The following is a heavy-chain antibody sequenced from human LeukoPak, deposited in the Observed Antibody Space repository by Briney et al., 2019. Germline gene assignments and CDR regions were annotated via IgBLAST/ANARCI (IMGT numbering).Heavy chain of an antibody. CDR2: IHPSGGGT. D-gene: IGHD5-18*01. CDR3: ARMAMDPAMVTNFFDL. Sequence: ASVKVSCKASGYTFTDYYMYWVRQAPGQGPECMGVIHPSGGGTTYAQKFQGRVTLTKDTATSTVYIELSRLRSDDTAVYYCARMAMDPAMVTNFFDLWGQGTPLIVSA. V-gene: IGHV1-46*01. CDR1: GYTFTDYY. J-gene: IGHJ4*02.